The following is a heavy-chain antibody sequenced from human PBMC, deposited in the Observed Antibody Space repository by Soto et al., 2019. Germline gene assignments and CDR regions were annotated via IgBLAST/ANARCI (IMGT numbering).Heavy chain of an antibody. CDR2: IWYDGSNK. J-gene: IGHJ4*02. D-gene: IGHD1-7*01. CDR3: SRDEGARYNWNYGLGS. V-gene: IGHV3-33*01. CDR1: GFTFSNYC. Sequence: QVQLVESGGGVVQPGRSLRLSCVASGFTFSNYCMHWVRQAPGKGLAWVAIIWYDGSNKYYADSVKGRFTISRDNSKNTLYLQMNSLRVEDSAVYYCSRDEGARYNWNYGLGSWGKGTLVTVSS.